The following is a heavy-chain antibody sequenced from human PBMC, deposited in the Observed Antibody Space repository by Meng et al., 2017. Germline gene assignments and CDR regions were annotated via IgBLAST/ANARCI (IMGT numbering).Heavy chain of an antibody. CDR3: ARNLPGLTAAGVIDY. CDR1: GFTFSSYS. J-gene: IGHJ4*02. V-gene: IGHV3-21*01. Sequence: GESLKISCAASGFTFSSYSMNWVRQAPGKGLEWVSSISSSSSYIYYADSVKGRFTISRDNAKNTLYLQMNSLRAEVTAVYYCARNLPGLTAAGVIDYWGQGTLVTVSS. D-gene: IGHD6-13*01. CDR2: ISSSSSYI.